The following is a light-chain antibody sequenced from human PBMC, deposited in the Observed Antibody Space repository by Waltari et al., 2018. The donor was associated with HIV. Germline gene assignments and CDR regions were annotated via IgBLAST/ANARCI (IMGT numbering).Light chain of an antibody. CDR2: EVS. CDR3: SSYISSATPE. J-gene: IGLJ3*02. Sequence: QSALTQPASVSGSPGQSISISCTGTSSDIGNYYVSWYQHHPGKAPKVIIYEVSNRPSGVSNRFSGSKSCNTASLTISGLLPEDEAYYFCSSYISSATPEFGGGTRLTVL. CDR1: SSDIGNYY. V-gene: IGLV2-14*01.